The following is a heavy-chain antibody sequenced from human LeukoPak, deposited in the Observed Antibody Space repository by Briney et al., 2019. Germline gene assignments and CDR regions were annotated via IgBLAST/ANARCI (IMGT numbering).Heavy chain of an antibody. CDR1: GFTFSSYA. J-gene: IGHJ6*02. Sequence: GGSLRLSCAASGFTFSSYAMHWVRQAPGKGLEGVAVISYDGSNKYYADSVKGRFTISRDNSKNTLCLQMHSLIAEDTAVYSCARDTGYCSSTSCPESNYYYYGMDVWGQGTTVTVSS. D-gene: IGHD2-2*01. CDR2: ISYDGSNK. V-gene: IGHV3-30-3*01. CDR3: ARDTGYCSSTSCPESNYYYYGMDV.